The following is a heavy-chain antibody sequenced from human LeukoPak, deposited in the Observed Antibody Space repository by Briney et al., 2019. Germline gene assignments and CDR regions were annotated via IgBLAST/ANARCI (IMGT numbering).Heavy chain of an antibody. D-gene: IGHD5-12*01. CDR2: VFYSGVT. CDR1: SFSISNGFY. Sequence: SETLSLTCVVSSFSISNGFYWVWIRQPPGKGLEWIGNVFYSGVTYYNPSLMSRVTISVDTSKNQFSLKLNSVTAADTAVYYCARDRGGRTGYASGDSDFWGQGVLVTVSS. V-gene: IGHV4-38-2*02. CDR3: ARDRGGRTGYASGDSDF. J-gene: IGHJ4*02.